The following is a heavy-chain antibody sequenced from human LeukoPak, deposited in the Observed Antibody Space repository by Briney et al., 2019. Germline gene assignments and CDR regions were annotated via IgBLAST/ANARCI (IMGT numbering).Heavy chain of an antibody. Sequence: SETLSLTCTVSGGSISSYYWSWIRQPPGKGLEWIGYIYYSGSTNYNPSLKSRVTISVDTSKNQFSLKLSSVTAADTAVYYCARDRYYYGSGFYYMDVWGKGTTVTVSS. CDR2: IYYSGST. CDR3: ARDRYYYGSGFYYMDV. V-gene: IGHV4-59*01. J-gene: IGHJ6*03. CDR1: GGSISSYY. D-gene: IGHD3-10*01.